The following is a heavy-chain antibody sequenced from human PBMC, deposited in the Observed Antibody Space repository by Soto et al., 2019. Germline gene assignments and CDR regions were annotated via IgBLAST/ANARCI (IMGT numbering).Heavy chain of an antibody. V-gene: IGHV3-11*01. CDR1: GFTFSDYY. J-gene: IGHJ3*02. D-gene: IGHD1-26*01. Sequence: QVQLVESGGGLVKPGGSLRLSCAASGFTFSDYYMSWTRQAPGKGLAWVSYISSSGSSIYYADSVKGRLTISRDNAKNSLYVQRKRLRADDTALYYCSMYSGSDAFDIWGQGTMVTVSS. CDR2: ISSSGSSI. CDR3: SMYSGSDAFDI.